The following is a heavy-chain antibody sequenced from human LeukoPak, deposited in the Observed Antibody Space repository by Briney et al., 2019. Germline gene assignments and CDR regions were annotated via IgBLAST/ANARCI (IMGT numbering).Heavy chain of an antibody. CDR2: MIVSCGNT. CDR1: GFTFSSYA. Sequence: GGSLRLSCAASGFTFSSYAMSWVRQAPGKGLEGVSIMIVSCGNTFFADSVKGRFTISRGNSKNTLYLQMNSLRAEDTALYYCAREAYGSSDDAFDIWGQGTMVTVSS. J-gene: IGHJ3*02. D-gene: IGHD3-22*01. V-gene: IGHV3-23*01. CDR3: AREAYGSSDDAFDI.